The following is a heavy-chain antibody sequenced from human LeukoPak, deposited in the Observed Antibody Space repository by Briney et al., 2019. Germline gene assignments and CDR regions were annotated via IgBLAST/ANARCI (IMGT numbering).Heavy chain of an antibody. Sequence: ASVKVSCKASGYIFTSYGISWVRQAPGQGLEWMGWISVYNGNPNYPQRLQGRVTMTTDTSTTTAYMGLRSLRSDDTAVYYCARDINGYYYDSHGYYPTDLWGQGTLVTVSS. D-gene: IGHD3-22*01. CDR2: ISVYNGNP. CDR1: GYIFTSYG. J-gene: IGHJ5*02. V-gene: IGHV1-18*01. CDR3: ARDINGYYYDSHGYYPTDL.